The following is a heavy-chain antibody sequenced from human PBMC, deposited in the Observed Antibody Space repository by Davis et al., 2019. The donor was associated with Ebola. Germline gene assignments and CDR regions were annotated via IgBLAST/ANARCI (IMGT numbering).Heavy chain of an antibody. Sequence: GGSLRLSCAASGFTFSVYAMTWVRQAPGKGLEWVGFIRNNAYGGTTEYAASVKGRFTISRDDSGNIAYLQMNSLKIEDTAVYYCARESGGGIDYWGQGTLVTVSS. CDR1: GFTFSVYA. J-gene: IGHJ4*02. CDR2: IRNNAYGGTT. V-gene: IGHV3-49*04. CDR3: ARESGGGIDY. D-gene: IGHD1-26*01.